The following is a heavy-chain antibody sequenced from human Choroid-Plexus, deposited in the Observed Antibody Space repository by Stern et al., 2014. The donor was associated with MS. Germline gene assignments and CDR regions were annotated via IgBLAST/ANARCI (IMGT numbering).Heavy chain of an antibody. Sequence: QLVQSGGGVVQPGRPLRLSCAASGFSFSSFGMHWVRQAPGKGLEWVALISYDGSKDYADSVKGRFAISRDNSKNTLYLQMNSLRAEDTAVYYCVKDRQYLTFFFDFWGQGSLVTVSS. J-gene: IGHJ4*02. CDR1: GFSFSSFG. CDR2: ISYDGSK. D-gene: IGHD2/OR15-2a*01. CDR3: VKDRQYLTFFFDF. V-gene: IGHV3-30*18.